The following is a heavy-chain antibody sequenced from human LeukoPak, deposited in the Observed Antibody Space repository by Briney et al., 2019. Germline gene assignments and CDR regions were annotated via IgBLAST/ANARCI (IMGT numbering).Heavy chain of an antibody. CDR1: GFTFSSYA. Sequence: QSGGSLRLSCAASGFTFSSYAMSWVRQAPGKGLEWVSSISGSGGSTYYADSVKGRFTISRDNSKDTLYLQMSSLRVEDTAVYYCAKDIHGSGSHGYWGQGTLVTVSS. D-gene: IGHD3-10*01. CDR2: ISGSGGST. J-gene: IGHJ4*02. CDR3: AKDIHGSGSHGY. V-gene: IGHV3-23*01.